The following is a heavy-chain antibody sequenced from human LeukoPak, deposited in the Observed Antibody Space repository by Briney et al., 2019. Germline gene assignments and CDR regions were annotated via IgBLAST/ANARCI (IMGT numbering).Heavy chain of an antibody. CDR2: IYYSGST. V-gene: IGHV4-39*01. J-gene: IGHJ4*02. CDR1: GGSISSSSYY. Sequence: KSSETLSLTCTVSGGSISSSSYYWGWIRQPPGKGLEWIGSIYYSGSTYYNPSLKSRVTISVDTSKNQFSLKLSSVTAADTAVYYCARRNSYVTGQWLGGYYFDYWGQGTLATVSS. D-gene: IGHD6-19*01. CDR3: ARRNSYVTGQWLGGYYFDY.